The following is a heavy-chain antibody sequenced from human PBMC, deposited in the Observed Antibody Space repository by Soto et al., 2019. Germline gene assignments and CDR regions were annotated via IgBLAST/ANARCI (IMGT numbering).Heavy chain of an antibody. J-gene: IGHJ6*04. V-gene: IGHV3-23*01. CDR1: GFSFSSFA. D-gene: IGHD1-26*01. CDR2: IGASGAST. CDR3: AKGVEPAV. Sequence: EVLLLESGGGLVQPGGSLRLSCEASGFSFSSFAMNWVRQAPGKGLEWVSAIGASGASTYYADSVKGRFTISRDNSRNTLYLQLNSLRAEDTAVYYSAKGVEPAVWGNGTTVTVSS.